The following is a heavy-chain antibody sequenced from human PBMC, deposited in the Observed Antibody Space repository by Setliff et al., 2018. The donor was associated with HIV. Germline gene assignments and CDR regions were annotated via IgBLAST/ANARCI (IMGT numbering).Heavy chain of an antibody. Sequence: SETLSLTCTVSGVSITSYYWNWIRQPPGKGLEWIGYGHYSGNTKQNPSLRSRVTISVDTSKNQLSLTLYSVSAADTAVNYCARWEAAQKAFDIWGHGTMVTVSS. J-gene: IGHJ3*02. CDR1: GVSITSYY. V-gene: IGHV4-59*08. CDR2: GHYSGNT. CDR3: ARWEAAQKAFDI. D-gene: IGHD1-26*01.